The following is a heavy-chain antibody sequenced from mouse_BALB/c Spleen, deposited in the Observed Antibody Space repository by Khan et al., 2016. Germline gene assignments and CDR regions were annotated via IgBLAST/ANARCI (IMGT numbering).Heavy chain of an antibody. J-gene: IGHJ4*01. Sequence: EVQLQESGPGLVKPSQSLSLTCSVIGYSISSGYYWNWIRQFPGKKLEWMGYLSYDGNNNYNSSLKHRIRISRATSKYQTMLKLNSVPTEDTATYYCSIVYYSIHYYYCAMDYWGQGTSVTVAS. CDR2: LSYDGNN. CDR1: GYSISSGYY. V-gene: IGHV3-6*02. D-gene: IGHD1-1*01. CDR3: SIVYYSIHYYYCAMDY.